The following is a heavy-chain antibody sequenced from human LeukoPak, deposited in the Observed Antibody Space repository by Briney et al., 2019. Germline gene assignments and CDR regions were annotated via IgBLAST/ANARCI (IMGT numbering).Heavy chain of an antibody. CDR2: ISHDGSNN. CDR3: VKDTCSGCSCHYYYGMDV. V-gene: IGHV3-30*18. CDR1: GLTFSRYG. J-gene: IGHJ6*02. Sequence: GGSLRLSCAASGLTFSRYGIHWARQAPGKGLEWVAVISHDGSNNYYADSVKGRFTISRDNSKNTLYLQMISLRAEDTAVYYCVKDTCSGCSCHYYYGMDVCGQGSTVTVSS. D-gene: IGHD2-15*01.